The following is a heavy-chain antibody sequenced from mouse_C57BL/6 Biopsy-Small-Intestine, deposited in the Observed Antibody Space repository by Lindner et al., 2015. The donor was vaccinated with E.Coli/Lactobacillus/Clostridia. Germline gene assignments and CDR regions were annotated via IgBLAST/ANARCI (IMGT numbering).Heavy chain of an antibody. CDR1: GDTFTSFG. CDR3: ARDAAYCGGDCSSYP. CDR2: IIPLFGTT. V-gene: IGHV1-81*01. Sequence: SVKVSCKASGDTFTSFGISWVRQAPGQGLEWMGGIIPLFGTTNYAQRFQGRVTITADKSTSTAYMELSRLTSDDTAVYYCARDAAYCGGDCSSYPWGQGTLVTVSS. J-gene: IGHJ4*01. D-gene: IGHD2-13*01.